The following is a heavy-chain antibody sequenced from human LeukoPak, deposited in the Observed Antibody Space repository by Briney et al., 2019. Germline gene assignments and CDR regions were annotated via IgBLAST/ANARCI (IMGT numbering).Heavy chain of an antibody. D-gene: IGHD3-16*02. V-gene: IGHV3-21*01. J-gene: IGHJ4*02. CDR2: ISSSSSYI. Sequence: PGGSLRLSCAASGFTFSSYSMNWVRQAPGKGLEWDSSISSSSSYIYYADSVKGRFTISRDNAKKSLYLQMNSLRAEDTAVYYCAPLANGGYPIDYWGQGTLVTVSS. CDR1: GFTFSSYS. CDR3: APLANGGYPIDY.